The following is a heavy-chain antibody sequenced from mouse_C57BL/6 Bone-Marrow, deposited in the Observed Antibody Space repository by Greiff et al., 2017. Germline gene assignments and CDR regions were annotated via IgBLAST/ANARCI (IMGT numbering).Heavy chain of an antibody. CDR1: GFTFSSYT. V-gene: IGHV5-9*01. CDR3: ARSEVTTVVEDY. Sequence: EVHLVESGGGLVKPGGSLKLSCAASGFTFSSYTMSWVRQTPEKRLEWVATISGGGGNTYYPDRVKGRFTISRDNAKNTLYLQMSSLRSDDTALDYCARSEVTTVVEDYWGQGTSVTVSS. D-gene: IGHD1-1*01. J-gene: IGHJ4*01. CDR2: ISGGGGNT.